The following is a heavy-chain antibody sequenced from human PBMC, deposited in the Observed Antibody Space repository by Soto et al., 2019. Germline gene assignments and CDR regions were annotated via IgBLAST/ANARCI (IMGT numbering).Heavy chain of an antibody. V-gene: IGHV4-34*09. CDR2: IYYSGST. D-gene: IGHD2-2*01. J-gene: IGHJ4*02. Sequence: SETLSLTCAVYGGSFSGYYWSWIRQPPGKGLEWIGYIYYSGSTYYNPSLKSRVTISVDTSKNQFSLKLNSVTAADTAVYYCARSSTSANYFDYWGQGTLVTVSS. CDR1: GGSFSGYY. CDR3: ARSSTSANYFDY.